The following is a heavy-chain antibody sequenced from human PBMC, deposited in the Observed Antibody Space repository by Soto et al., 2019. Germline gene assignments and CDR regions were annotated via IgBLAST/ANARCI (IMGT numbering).Heavy chain of an antibody. CDR2: FYYSGTT. CDR1: RDSITASYSN. J-gene: IGHJ5*02. CDR3: AKLVRDDVRRSDLDL. D-gene: IGHD3-10*02. V-gene: IGHV4-39*01. Sequence: PSETLSLTCTVSRDSITASYSNCAWIRQPPGKGLEWIGTFYYSGTTSQNPPLRSRITISGDTSRNQFSLNLRSVTAADSGVYYCAKLVRDDVRRSDLDLWCQGTLVTVFS.